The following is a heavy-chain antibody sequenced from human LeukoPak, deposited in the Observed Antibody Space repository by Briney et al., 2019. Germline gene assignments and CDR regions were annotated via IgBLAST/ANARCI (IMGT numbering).Heavy chain of an antibody. CDR1: GGSFSGYY. Sequence: KPSETLSLTCAVYGGSFSGYYWSWIRQPPGKGLEWIGEINHSGSTNYNPSLKSRVTISVDTSKNQFSLKLSSVTAADTAVYYCARQRRLRYFDWLSKYYFDYWGQGTLVTVSS. CDR3: ARQRRLRYFDWLSKYYFDY. D-gene: IGHD3-9*01. V-gene: IGHV4-34*01. CDR2: INHSGST. J-gene: IGHJ4*02.